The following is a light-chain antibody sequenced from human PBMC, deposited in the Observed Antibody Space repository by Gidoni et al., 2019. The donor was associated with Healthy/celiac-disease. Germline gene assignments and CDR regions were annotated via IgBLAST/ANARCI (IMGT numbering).Light chain of an antibody. J-gene: IGKJ4*01. CDR3: QQRSNWLT. Sequence: EIVLTQSPATLSLFPGERATLSCRASQSVSRYLAWYQQKPGQAPRLLIYDASNRATGIPARFSGSGSGTDFTLTISSLEPEDFAVYYCQQRSNWLTFGGGTKVEIK. CDR1: QSVSRY. V-gene: IGKV3-11*01. CDR2: DAS.